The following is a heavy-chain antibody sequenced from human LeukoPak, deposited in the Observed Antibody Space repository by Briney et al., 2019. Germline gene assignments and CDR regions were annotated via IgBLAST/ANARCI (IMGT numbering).Heavy chain of an antibody. J-gene: IGHJ4*02. D-gene: IGHD4-17*01. V-gene: IGHV3-30*02. CDR3: AKDLHGDYVRWGDY. CDR2: IRYDGSNK. CDR1: GFTFSSYG. Sequence: GGSLRLSCAASGFTFSSYGMHWVRQAPGKGLEWVAFIRYDGSNKYYADSVKGRFTISRDNSKNTLYLQMDSLRAEDTAVYYCAKDLHGDYVRWGDYWGQGTLVTVSS.